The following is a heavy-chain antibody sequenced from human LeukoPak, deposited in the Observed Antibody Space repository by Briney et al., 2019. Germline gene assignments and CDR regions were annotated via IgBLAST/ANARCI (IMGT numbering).Heavy chain of an antibody. D-gene: IGHD7-27*01. CDR3: ASTWGDDY. CDR1: GVSISSSNSY. Sequence: KPSETLSLTCTVSGVSISSSNSYWGWIRQPPGKGLEWIGSIYYSGNTYYNASFKSQVSISIDTSKNQFSLKLTSVTAADTAVYYCASTWGDDYWGQGTLVTVSS. CDR2: IYYSGNT. J-gene: IGHJ4*02. V-gene: IGHV4-39*07.